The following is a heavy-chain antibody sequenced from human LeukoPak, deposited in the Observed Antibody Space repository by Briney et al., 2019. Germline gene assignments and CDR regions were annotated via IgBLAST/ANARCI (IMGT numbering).Heavy chain of an antibody. Sequence: SVKVSCKASGGTFSSYAISWVRQAPGQGLEWMGGIIPIFGTANYAQKFQGRVTITADKSTSTAYMELSSLRSEDTAVYYCACLTTADAFDIWGQGTMVTVSS. CDR3: ACLTTADAFDI. V-gene: IGHV1-69*06. CDR2: IIPIFGTA. D-gene: IGHD3-22*01. CDR1: GGTFSSYA. J-gene: IGHJ3*02.